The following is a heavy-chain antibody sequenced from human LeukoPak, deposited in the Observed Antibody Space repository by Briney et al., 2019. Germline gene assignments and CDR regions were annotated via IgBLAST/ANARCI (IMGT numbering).Heavy chain of an antibody. V-gene: IGHV4-59*06. Sequence: SETLSLTCTVSGGCISSYYWSWVRQHPGKGLEWIGYIYYSGSTYYNPSLKSRVTISVDTSKNQFSLKLSSVTAADPAVYYCARGSRDGNDYWGQGTLVTVSS. CDR1: GGCISSYY. J-gene: IGHJ4*02. CDR2: IYYSGST. CDR3: ARGSRDGNDY. D-gene: IGHD5-24*01.